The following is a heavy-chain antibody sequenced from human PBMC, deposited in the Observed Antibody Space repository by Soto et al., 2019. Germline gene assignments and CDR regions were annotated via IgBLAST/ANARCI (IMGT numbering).Heavy chain of an antibody. D-gene: IGHD2-15*01. V-gene: IGHV3-30*18. J-gene: IGHJ6*03. CDR2: ISYDGRNP. Sequence: GGSLRLSCAASGFTFSNYGMHWVRQAPGKGLEWLAVISYDGRNPYYADSMKGRFTISRDNSKNTLNLQMNSLRAEDTAIYYCAKEGSGGYCSGGSCPYAYFYMDVWGKGTTVTVSS. CDR3: AKEGSGGYCSGGSCPYAYFYMDV. CDR1: GFTFSNYG.